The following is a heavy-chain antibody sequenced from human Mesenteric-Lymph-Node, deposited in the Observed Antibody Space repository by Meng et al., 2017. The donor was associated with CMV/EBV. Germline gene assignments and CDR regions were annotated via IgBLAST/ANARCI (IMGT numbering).Heavy chain of an antibody. CDR1: GFTFSSYS. J-gene: IGHJ4*02. D-gene: IGHD2-15*01. CDR2: IYNSGST. V-gene: IGHV3-53*01. Sequence: GGSLRLSCAASGFTFSSYSMNWVRQAPGKGLEWVSIIYNSGSTYYADSVKGRFAISRDNSKNTLYLQMNSLRAEDTAVYYCTRDHCSGGACSFDYWGQGTLVTVSS. CDR3: TRDHCSGGACSFDY.